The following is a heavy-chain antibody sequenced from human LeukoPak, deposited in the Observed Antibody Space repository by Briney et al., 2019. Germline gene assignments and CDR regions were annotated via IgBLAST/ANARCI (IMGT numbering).Heavy chain of an antibody. CDR2: INPNSGDT. V-gene: IGHV1-2*02. D-gene: IGHD1-20*01. Sequence: ASLTVSCTASGYTFSVYYVHWVRQAPGQGLEWRGWINPNSGDTNYAQKFQGRVTMTRDTSISTASMELSRLTSADTAVYYCAREITGMIGPTDYWGQGTLVTVSS. CDR1: GYTFSVYY. J-gene: IGHJ4*02. CDR3: AREITGMIGPTDY.